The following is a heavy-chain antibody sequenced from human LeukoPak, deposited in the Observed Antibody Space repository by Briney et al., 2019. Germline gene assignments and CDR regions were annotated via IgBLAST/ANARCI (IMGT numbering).Heavy chain of an antibody. CDR2: ISSSGSTI. CDR3: ARVNAAAGTFDY. D-gene: IGHD6-13*01. J-gene: IGHJ4*02. Sequence: GQSLRLSCAAPGCPFGSYEMNWVRQAPEKEQEWVSYISSSGSTIYYADSAKGRFTISRDNAKNSLYLQMNSLRAEDTAVYYCARVNAAAGTFDYWGQGTLVTVSS. V-gene: IGHV3-48*03. CDR1: GCPFGSYE.